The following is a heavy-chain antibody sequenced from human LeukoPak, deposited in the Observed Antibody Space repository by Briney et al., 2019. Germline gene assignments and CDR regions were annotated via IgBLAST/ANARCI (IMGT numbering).Heavy chain of an antibody. CDR2: INSDGSST. V-gene: IGHV3-74*01. J-gene: IGHJ4*02. D-gene: IGHD6-13*01. CDR1: GSIFSSCW. Sequence: QPGRSLRLSCAASGSIFSSCWMHWVRQAPGKGLVWVSRINSDGSSTSYADSVKGRFTISRDNAKNTLYLQMNSLRAEDTALYYCARGTLKAAATDFDYWGQGTLVTVSS. CDR3: ARGTLKAAATDFDY.